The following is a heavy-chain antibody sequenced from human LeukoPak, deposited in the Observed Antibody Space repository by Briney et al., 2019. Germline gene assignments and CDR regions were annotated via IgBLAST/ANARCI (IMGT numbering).Heavy chain of an antibody. D-gene: IGHD2-21*02. CDR3: ARDLAYCGGDCYPGGDY. CDR2: IIPIFGTA. J-gene: IGHJ4*02. Sequence: SVKVSCMASGGTFSSYAISWVRQAPGQGLEWMGRIIPIFGTANYAQKFQGRVTITADKSTSTAYMQLSSLRSEDTAVYYCARDLAYCGGDCYPGGDYWGQGALVTVSS. CDR1: GGTFSSYA. V-gene: IGHV1-69*06.